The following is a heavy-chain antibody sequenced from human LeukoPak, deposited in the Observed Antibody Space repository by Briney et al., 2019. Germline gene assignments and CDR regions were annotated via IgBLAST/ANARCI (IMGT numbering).Heavy chain of an antibody. J-gene: IGHJ4*02. Sequence: GGSLRLSCAASGFTFSTYAMGWVRQAPGKGLEWVSTFSGSGGSTDYADSVKGRFTISRDNSKNTLYLQMNTLRAEDTAVYFCASDRNSNNWFYYWGQGTLVTVSS. CDR3: ASDRNSNNWFYY. CDR1: GFTFSTYA. V-gene: IGHV3-23*01. D-gene: IGHD2/OR15-2a*01. CDR2: FSGSGGST.